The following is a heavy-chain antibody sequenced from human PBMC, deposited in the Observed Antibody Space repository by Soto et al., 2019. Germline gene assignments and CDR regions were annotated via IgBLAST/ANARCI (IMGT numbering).Heavy chain of an antibody. V-gene: IGHV1-69*12. D-gene: IGHD3-10*01. Sequence: QVQLVQSGAEVKKPGSSVKVSCKASGRTFSSYAISWVRQAPGQGLEWMGGILPIFGTANYAQKFQGRVTSTADESTSTAYMELSSLRSEDTAVDYCASTLSRFGWLAKVPYYFDYWGQGTLVTVSS. CDR2: ILPIFGTA. J-gene: IGHJ4*02. CDR1: GRTFSSYA. CDR3: ASTLSRFGWLAKVPYYFDY.